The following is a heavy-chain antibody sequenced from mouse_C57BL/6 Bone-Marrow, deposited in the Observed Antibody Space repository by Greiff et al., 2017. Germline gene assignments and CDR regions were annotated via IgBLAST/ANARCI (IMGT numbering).Heavy chain of an antibody. Sequence: VQLKQSGTVLARPGASVKMSCKTSGYTFTSYWMHWVKQRPGQGLEWIGAIYPGNSDTSYNQKFKGKAKLTAVTSASTAYMELSSLTNEDSAVYYCALSYGGSSPYWYFDVWGTGTTVTVSS. D-gene: IGHD1-1*01. J-gene: IGHJ1*03. CDR3: ALSYGGSSPYWYFDV. CDR1: GYTFTSYW. CDR2: IYPGNSDT. V-gene: IGHV1-5*01.